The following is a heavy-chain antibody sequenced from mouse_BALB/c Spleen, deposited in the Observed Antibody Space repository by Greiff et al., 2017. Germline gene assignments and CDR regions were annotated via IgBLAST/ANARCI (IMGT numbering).Heavy chain of an antibody. D-gene: IGHD2-14*01. Sequence: DVKLVESGGGLVKPGGSLKLSCAASGFTFSSYAMSWVRQTPEKRLEWVASISSGGSTYYPDSVKGRFTISRDNARNILYLQMSSLRSEDTAMYYCAREDRYGDYWGQGTTLTVSS. J-gene: IGHJ2*01. CDR2: ISSGGST. CDR1: GFTFSSYA. CDR3: AREDRYGDY. V-gene: IGHV5-6-5*01.